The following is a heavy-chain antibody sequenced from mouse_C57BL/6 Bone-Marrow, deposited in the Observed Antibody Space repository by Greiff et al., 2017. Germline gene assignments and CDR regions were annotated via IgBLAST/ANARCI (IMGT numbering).Heavy chain of an antibody. CDR1: GYTFTSYW. Sequence: QVQLQQPGAELVMPGASVKLSCKASGYTFTSYWMHWVKQRPGQGLEWIGEIDPSDSYTNYNQKFKGKSTLTVDKSSSTAYMQLSSLTSEDSAVYYCAGEDDGYYSAWFAYWGQGTLVTVSA. CDR3: AGEDDGYYSAWFAY. CDR2: IDPSDSYT. J-gene: IGHJ3*01. V-gene: IGHV1-69*01. D-gene: IGHD2-3*01.